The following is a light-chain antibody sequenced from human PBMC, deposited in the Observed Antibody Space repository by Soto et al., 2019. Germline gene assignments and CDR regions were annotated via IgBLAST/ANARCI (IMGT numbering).Light chain of an antibody. CDR2: GAS. J-gene: IGKJ1*01. Sequence: ELVMPQSPATLSVSPGERATLSFRASQSVTTNMAWYQQEPGQAPRLLIYGASTRATGIPARFSGSGSGTDFTLTISRLEPEDFAVYYCQQYGSSGTFGQGTKVDIK. V-gene: IGKV3-15*01. CDR3: QQYGSSGT. CDR1: QSVTTN.